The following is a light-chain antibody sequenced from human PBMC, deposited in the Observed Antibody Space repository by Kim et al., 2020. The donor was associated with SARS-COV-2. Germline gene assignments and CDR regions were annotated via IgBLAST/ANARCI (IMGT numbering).Light chain of an antibody. CDR3: QQDGSSPPWT. CDR2: GAS. Sequence: PGERATLAGRASQNVSSRYLAWYQQKPGQAPRRFIYGASTRATGIPDRFSGSGSGTDFTLTISALEPEDIAVYYCQQDGSSPPWTFGRGTKVDIK. J-gene: IGKJ1*01. CDR1: QNVSSRY. V-gene: IGKV3-20*01.